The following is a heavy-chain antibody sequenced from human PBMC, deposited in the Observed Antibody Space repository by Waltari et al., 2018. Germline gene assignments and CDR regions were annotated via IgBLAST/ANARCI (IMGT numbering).Heavy chain of an antibody. CDR2: ISSSSSDI. Sequence: EVQLVESGGGLVKPGGSLRLSCAASGFTFSSYSMNWVRQAPGKGLEWVSSISSSSSDIYYADSVKGRFTIPRDNAKNSLYLQMNSLRAEDTAVYYCARVARNYYYYYYMDVWGKGTTVTVSS. CDR3: ARVARNYYYYYYMDV. V-gene: IGHV3-21*01. CDR1: GFTFSSYS. J-gene: IGHJ6*03.